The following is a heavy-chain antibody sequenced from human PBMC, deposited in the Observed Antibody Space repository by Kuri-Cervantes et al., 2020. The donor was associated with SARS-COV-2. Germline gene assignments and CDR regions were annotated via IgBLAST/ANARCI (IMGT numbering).Heavy chain of an antibody. J-gene: IGHJ4*02. D-gene: IGHD6-13*01. CDR3: ARVRGGGRAAAGLDY. V-gene: IGHV3-7*01. CDR1: GFTFSSYW. Sequence: GESLKISCAASGFTFSSYWMSWVRQAPGKGLEWVANIKQDGSEKYYVDSVKGRFTISRDTAKNSLYLRMNSLRAEDTAVYYCARVRGGGRAAAGLDYWGQGTLVTVSS. CDR2: IKQDGSEK.